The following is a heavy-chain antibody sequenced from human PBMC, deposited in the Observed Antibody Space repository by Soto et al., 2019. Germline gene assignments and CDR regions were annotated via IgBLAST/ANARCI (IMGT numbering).Heavy chain of an antibody. CDR2: VSSSGDTT. J-gene: IGHJ4*02. V-gene: IGHV3-23*01. Sequence: EVQLLESGGGLVQPGASLRLSCAASGFTFSNYAMSWVRQAPGKGLEWVSVVSSSGDTTHYADSVKGRFTVSRDNSKSTLYLQMNSLRAEDTAVYYCARNLGYCTSTSCYGGDYWGQGTLVTVSS. CDR3: ARNLGYCTSTSCYGGDY. CDR1: GFTFSNYA. D-gene: IGHD2-2*01.